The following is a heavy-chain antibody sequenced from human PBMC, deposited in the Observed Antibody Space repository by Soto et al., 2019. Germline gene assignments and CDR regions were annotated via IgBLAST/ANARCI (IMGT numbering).Heavy chain of an antibody. CDR1: GYTFTCCY. CDR3: ARRNQWELNLDY. D-gene: IGHD1-26*01. V-gene: IGHV1-2*02. Sequence: QVQLVQSGAEVKKPGASVKVSCKASGYTFTCCYLHWVRQAPGQGLEWMGWINPNSGGTNYAQKFQGRVTMTRDTSISTAYMELRRLRSDDTAVYDCARRNQWELNLDYWGQGTLVTVSS. J-gene: IGHJ4*02. CDR2: INPNSGGT.